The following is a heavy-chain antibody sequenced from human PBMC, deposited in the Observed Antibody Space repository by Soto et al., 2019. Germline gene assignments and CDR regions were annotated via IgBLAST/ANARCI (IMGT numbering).Heavy chain of an antibody. V-gene: IGHV3-33*01. CDR2: IWYDGSNK. CDR3: ARESVVVPAAIDY. CDR1: GFTFSSYG. Sequence: GGSLRLSCAASGFTFSSYGMHWVRQAPGKGLEWVAVIWYDGSNKYYADSVKGRFTISRDNSKNTLYLQMNSLRAEDTAVYYCARESVVVPAAIDYWGQGTLVTVSS. D-gene: IGHD2-2*01. J-gene: IGHJ4*02.